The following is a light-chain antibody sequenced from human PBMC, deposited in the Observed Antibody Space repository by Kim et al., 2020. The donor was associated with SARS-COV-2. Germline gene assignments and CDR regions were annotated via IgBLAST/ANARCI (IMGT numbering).Light chain of an antibody. CDR2: GAS. Sequence: SLRDRATPSCRASQSININYLACYQHKPGQAPRFLIYGASRRATGIPDRFSVSGSGTEFTLTISRLEPEDFAVYYCQQYHGSPLTFGGGTKVDIK. V-gene: IGKV3-20*01. CDR1: QSININY. J-gene: IGKJ4*01. CDR3: QQYHGSPLT.